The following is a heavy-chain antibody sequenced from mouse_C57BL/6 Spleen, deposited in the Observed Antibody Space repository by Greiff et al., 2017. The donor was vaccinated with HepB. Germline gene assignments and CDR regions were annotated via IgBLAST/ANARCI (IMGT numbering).Heavy chain of an antibody. J-gene: IGHJ2*01. CDR3: ARLITTVVANYFDY. CDR2: IDPSDSYT. D-gene: IGHD1-1*01. V-gene: IGHV1-59*01. Sequence: VQLQQPGAELVRPGTSVKLSCKASGYTFTSYWMHWVKQRPGQGLEWIGVIDPSDSYTNYNQKFKGKATLTVDTSSSTAYMQLSSLTSEDSAVYYCARLITTVVANYFDYWGQGTTLTVSS. CDR1: GYTFTSYW.